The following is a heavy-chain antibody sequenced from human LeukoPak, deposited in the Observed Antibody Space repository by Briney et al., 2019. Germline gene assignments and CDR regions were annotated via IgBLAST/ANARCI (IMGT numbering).Heavy chain of an antibody. CDR2: IYSGGST. CDR3: ARGEGDCGGDCSSMIY. V-gene: IGHV3-66*01. CDR1: GFTVSSNY. Sequence: PGGSLRLSCAASGFTVSSNYMTWVRQAPGKGLEWVSLIYSGGSTYYADSVKGRFTISRDNSKNTLYLRMTGLRAEDTAVYYCARGEGDCGGDCSSMIYWGQGTLVTVSS. J-gene: IGHJ4*02. D-gene: IGHD2-21*02.